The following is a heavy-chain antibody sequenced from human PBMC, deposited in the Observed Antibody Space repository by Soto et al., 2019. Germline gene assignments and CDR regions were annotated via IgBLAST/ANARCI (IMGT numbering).Heavy chain of an antibody. D-gene: IGHD3-22*01. J-gene: IGHJ4*02. CDR2: VYTNGAT. CDR1: GDSFSGYY. Sequence: SETLSLTCTVSGDSFSGYYWSWIRQPAGKGLEWIGRVYTNGATNYNPSLTSRVTASVDTSRNQFSLKLRFVTAADTAVYYCARARDYYDSSGYYYVLVRGGLNPPDYWGQGTLVTVSS. V-gene: IGHV4-4*07. CDR3: ARARDYYDSSGYYYVLVRGGLNPPDY.